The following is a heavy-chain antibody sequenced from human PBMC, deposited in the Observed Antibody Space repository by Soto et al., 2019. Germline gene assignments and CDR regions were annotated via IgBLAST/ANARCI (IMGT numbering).Heavy chain of an antibody. Sequence: EVQLVESGGGLVQPGGSLRLSCAASGFTFDDYAMHWVRQAPGKGLEWVSGISWNSGSIGYADSVKGRFTISRDNAKNSLYLQMNSLRAEDTALYYCAKGVAHYYYYGMDVWGQGTTVTVSS. CDR1: GFTFDDYA. J-gene: IGHJ6*02. D-gene: IGHD3-3*01. CDR3: AKGVAHYYYYGMDV. V-gene: IGHV3-9*01. CDR2: ISWNSGSI.